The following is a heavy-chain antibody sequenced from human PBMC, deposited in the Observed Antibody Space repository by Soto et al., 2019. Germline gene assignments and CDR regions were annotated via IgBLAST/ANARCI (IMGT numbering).Heavy chain of an antibody. J-gene: IGHJ6*02. V-gene: IGHV5-51*01. Sequence: PGESLKISCKGSGYSFTSYWIGWVRQVPGKGLEWMGIIYPGDSDTRYSPSFQGQVTISADKSISTAYLQWSSLKASDTAMYYCARLREVYYYYYGMDVWGQGTTVTVSS. CDR3: ARLREVYYYYYGMDV. CDR1: GYSFTSYW. CDR2: IYPGDSDT.